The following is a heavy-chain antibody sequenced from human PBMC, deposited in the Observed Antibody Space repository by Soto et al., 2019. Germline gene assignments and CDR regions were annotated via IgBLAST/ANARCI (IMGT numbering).Heavy chain of an antibody. CDR2: ISGSGGRT. Sequence: EVQLLESGGGLVQPGGSLRLSCAASGFAFSSHAMNWVRQAPGKGLEWVSGISGSGGRTHYADSVKGRFTISRDNSKNTLDLQMNSLRAEDTAVYYCAKGRYSYDSSGHDYWGLGTLVTVSS. CDR1: GFAFSSHA. CDR3: AKGRYSYDSSGHDY. J-gene: IGHJ4*02. D-gene: IGHD3-22*01. V-gene: IGHV3-23*01.